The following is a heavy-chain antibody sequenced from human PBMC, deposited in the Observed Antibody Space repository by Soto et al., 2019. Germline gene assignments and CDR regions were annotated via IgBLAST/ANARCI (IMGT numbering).Heavy chain of an antibody. CDR3: ACCVYYYYGMDV. V-gene: IGHV1-8*01. J-gene: IGHJ6*02. D-gene: IGHD5-18*01. CDR2: MNPNSGNT. Sequence: QVQLVQSGAEVKKPGASVKVSCKASGYTFTSYDINWVRQATGQGLEWMGWMNPNSGNTGYAQKFQGRVTRTRNTSISTGYMELSSLRSEDTAVYYCACCVYYYYGMDVWGQGTTVTVSS. CDR1: GYTFTSYD.